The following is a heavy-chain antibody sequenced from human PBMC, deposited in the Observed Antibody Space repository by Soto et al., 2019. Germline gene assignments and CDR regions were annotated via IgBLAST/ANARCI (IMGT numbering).Heavy chain of an antibody. V-gene: IGHV4-61*01. CDR3: ARDGGNHRWPRYYYGMDV. Sequence: QVQLQESGPGLVKPSENLSLTSTVSGGSVSSGSYYWSWIRQPPGKGLEWIGYIYYSGSTNYNPSLKSRVTISVDTSKNQFSLKLSSVTAADTAVYYCARDGGNHRWPRYYYGMDVWGQGTTVTVSS. CDR2: IYYSGST. CDR1: GGSVSSGSYY. D-gene: IGHD3-16*01. J-gene: IGHJ6*02.